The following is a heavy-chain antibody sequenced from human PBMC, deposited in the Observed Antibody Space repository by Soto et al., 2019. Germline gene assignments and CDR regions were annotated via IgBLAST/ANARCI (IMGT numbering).Heavy chain of an antibody. Sequence: SETLSLTCTVSGGSISSYYWSWIWQPPGKGLEWIGYIYYSGSTNYNPSLKSRVTISVDTSKNQFSLKLSSVTAADTAVYYCARVAVAKYVFWSGNSLPPWFDPWGQGTLVTVSS. V-gene: IGHV4-59*12. CDR3: ARVAVAKYVFWSGNSLPPWFDP. CDR2: IYYSGST. CDR1: GGSISSYY. D-gene: IGHD3-3*01. J-gene: IGHJ5*02.